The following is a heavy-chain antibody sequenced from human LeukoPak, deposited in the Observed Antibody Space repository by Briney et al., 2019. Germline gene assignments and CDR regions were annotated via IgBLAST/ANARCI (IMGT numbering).Heavy chain of an antibody. CDR2: IKTDGSIT. J-gene: IGHJ5*02. CDR1: GFTFTTSW. CDR3: ARDQGPSGIGWFDP. Sequence: PGGSLRLSCEASGFTFTTSWMHWVRQAPGKGLVWVSRIKTDGSITTYGDSVKGRLTISRDNARSTLYLQMDSLRAEDTAVYYCARDQGPSGIGWFDPWGQGTLVTVSA. V-gene: IGHV3-74*03. D-gene: IGHD1-26*01.